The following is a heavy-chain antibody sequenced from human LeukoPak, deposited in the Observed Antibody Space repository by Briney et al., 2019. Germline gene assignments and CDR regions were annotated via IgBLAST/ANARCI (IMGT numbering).Heavy chain of an antibody. CDR3: AKDGGLWVSAHWGDS. J-gene: IGHJ4*02. D-gene: IGHD7-27*01. CDR1: GFTFSSYT. Sequence: GGSLRLSCAASGFTFSSYTMSWVRQAPGKGLEWVSTITTSDGNTYYADSVKGRFTVSRDNSKSTLFLQMNSLRAEDTAVYYCAKDGGLWVSAHWGDSWGRGTLVTVSS. V-gene: IGHV3-23*01. CDR2: ITTSDGNT.